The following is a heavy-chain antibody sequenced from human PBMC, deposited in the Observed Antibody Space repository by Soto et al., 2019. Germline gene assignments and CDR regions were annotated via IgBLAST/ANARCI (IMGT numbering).Heavy chain of an antibody. CDR3: AKDRDSSGHMCFDY. V-gene: IGHV3-43*02. CDR1: GFTFDDYA. CDR2: ISGDGGST. D-gene: IGHD3-22*01. J-gene: IGHJ4*02. Sequence: GGSLRLSCAASGFTFDDYAMHWVRQAPGKGLEWVSLISGDGGSTYYADSVKGRFTISRDNSKNSLYLQMNSLRTEDTALYYCAKDRDSSGHMCFDYWGQGTLVTVSS.